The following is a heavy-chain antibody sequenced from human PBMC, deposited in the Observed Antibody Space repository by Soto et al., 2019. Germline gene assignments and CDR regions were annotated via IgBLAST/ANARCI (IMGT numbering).Heavy chain of an antibody. D-gene: IGHD3-22*01. CDR2: IYPGDSDT. CDR3: ARHPVPYYDSSGYYDWFDP. Sequence: GESLKISCKGSGYSFTSYWIGWVRQMPGKGLEWMGIIYPGDSDTRYSPSFQGQVTISADKSISTAYLQWSSLKASDTAMYCCARHPVPYYDSSGYYDWFDPWGQGTLVTVSS. V-gene: IGHV5-51*01. J-gene: IGHJ5*02. CDR1: GYSFTSYW.